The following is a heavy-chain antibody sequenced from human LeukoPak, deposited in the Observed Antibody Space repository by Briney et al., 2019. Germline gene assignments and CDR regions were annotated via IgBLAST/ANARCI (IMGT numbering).Heavy chain of an antibody. CDR1: GYTLRSYG. D-gene: IGHD2-2*01. CDR2: ISAYNGNT. Sequence: ASVKVSCKASGYTLRSYGITWVRQAPGQGLEWMGWISAYNGNTKYPQKLQGRVAMTTDTSTSTAYMELRSLRSDDTAVYYCARGPIIDIVIVPAADDYYYMDVWGKGTTVTVSS. J-gene: IGHJ6*03. CDR3: ARGPIIDIVIVPAADDYYYMDV. V-gene: IGHV1-18*01.